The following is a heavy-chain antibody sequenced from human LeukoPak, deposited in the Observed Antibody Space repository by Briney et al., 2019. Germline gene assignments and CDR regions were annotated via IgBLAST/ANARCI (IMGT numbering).Heavy chain of an antibody. V-gene: IGHV3-23*01. CDR1: GFTFSSYA. Sequence: GGSLRLSCAASGFTFSSYAMSWFGQAQGKGLKWASAISGSGGSTYYADSVKGRFTISRDNSKNTLYLQMNSLRAEDTAVYYCAKDGGTGSGWYPLATDFDYWGQGTLVTVSS. CDR2: ISGSGGST. D-gene: IGHD6-19*01. CDR3: AKDGGTGSGWYPLATDFDY. J-gene: IGHJ4*02.